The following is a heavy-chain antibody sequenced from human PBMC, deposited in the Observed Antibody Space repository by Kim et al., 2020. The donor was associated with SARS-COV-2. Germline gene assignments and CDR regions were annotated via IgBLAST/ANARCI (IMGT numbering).Heavy chain of an antibody. CDR2: ISYDGSNK. V-gene: IGHV3-30*18. Sequence: GGSLRLSCAASGFTFSSYGMHWVRQAPGKGLEWVAVISYDGSNKYYADSVKGRFTISRDNSKNTLYLQMNSLRAEDTAVYYCAKDLRPSRAGYVNYWGQGTLVTVSS. D-gene: IGHD3-16*01. CDR3: AKDLRPSRAGYVNY. CDR1: GFTFSSYG. J-gene: IGHJ4*02.